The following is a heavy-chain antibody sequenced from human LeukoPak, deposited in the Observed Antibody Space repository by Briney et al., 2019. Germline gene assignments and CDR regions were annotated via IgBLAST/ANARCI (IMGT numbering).Heavy chain of an antibody. Sequence: SSVTVSLKASGYTFTGYYMHWVRQAPGQGLEWMGWINPNSGGTNYAQKLQGRVTMTRDTSISTAYMELSRLRSADTAVYYCARDSSYYYDSSGYYYYWGQGTLVTVSS. V-gene: IGHV1-2*02. J-gene: IGHJ4*02. CDR2: INPNSGGT. CDR3: ARDSSYYYDSSGYYYY. D-gene: IGHD3-22*01. CDR1: GYTFTGYY.